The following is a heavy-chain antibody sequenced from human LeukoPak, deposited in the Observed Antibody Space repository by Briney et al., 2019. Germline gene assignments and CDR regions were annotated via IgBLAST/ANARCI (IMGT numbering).Heavy chain of an antibody. CDR3: ARDYRYYYGSGSYSYRYYYYGMDV. CDR2: INSDGSST. Sequence: PGGSLRLSCAASGFTFSSYWMHWVRQAPGKGLVWVSRINSDGSSTSYADSVKGRFTISRDNAKNTLYLQMNSLRAEDTAVYYCARDYRYYYGSGSYSYRYYYYGMDVWGQGTTVTVSS. V-gene: IGHV3-74*01. D-gene: IGHD3-10*01. CDR1: GFTFSSYW. J-gene: IGHJ6*02.